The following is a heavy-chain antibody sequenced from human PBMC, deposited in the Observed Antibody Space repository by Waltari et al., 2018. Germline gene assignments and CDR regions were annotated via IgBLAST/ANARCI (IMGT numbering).Heavy chain of an antibody. J-gene: IGHJ3*02. D-gene: IGHD5-18*01. CDR3: ASCRRYSYGYRCAFDI. Sequence: QVQLVQSGAEVKKPGSSVKVSCKASGGTFSSYAISWVRQAPGQGLEWMGGIIPIFGTANYAQKFQGRVTSTADESTSTAYMELSSLRSEDTAVYYCASCRRYSYGYRCAFDIWGQGTMVTVSS. V-gene: IGHV1-69*01. CDR1: GGTFSSYA. CDR2: IIPIFGTA.